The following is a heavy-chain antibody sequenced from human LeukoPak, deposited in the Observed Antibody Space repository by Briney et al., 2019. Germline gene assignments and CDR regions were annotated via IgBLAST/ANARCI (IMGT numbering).Heavy chain of an antibody. CDR3: AKLKQWQPQRYFFEY. CDR2: FSGTSTN. Sequence: GGSLRLSCAASGFTFSSYAMSWVRQAPGKGLGWVSTFSGTSTNSYADAVKGRVTISRDNSKNTLYLQMNSLRAEDTAVYYCAKLKQWQPQRYFFEYWGQGALVTVAS. D-gene: IGHD6-19*01. V-gene: IGHV3-23*01. CDR1: GFTFSSYA. J-gene: IGHJ4*02.